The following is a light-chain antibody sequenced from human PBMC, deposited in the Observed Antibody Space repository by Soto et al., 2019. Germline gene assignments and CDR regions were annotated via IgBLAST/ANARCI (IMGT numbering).Light chain of an antibody. CDR3: SSYTSSATLYV. Sequence: QSALTQPASVSGSPGQSITISCTGTSSDVGGYNYVSWYQQHPGKAPKLMIYGVSKRPSGVSNRFSGSKSGNTAALTISGLQAEDEADYYCSSYTSSATLYVFGTGTKLTVL. V-gene: IGLV2-14*01. J-gene: IGLJ1*01. CDR2: GVS. CDR1: SSDVGGYNY.